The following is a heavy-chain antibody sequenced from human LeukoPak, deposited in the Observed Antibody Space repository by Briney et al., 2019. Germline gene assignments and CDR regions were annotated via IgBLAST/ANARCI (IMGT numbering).Heavy chain of an antibody. D-gene: IGHD3-9*01. CDR2: INPNSGGT. Sequence: ASVKVSCKASGYTFTGYYMHWVRQAPGQGLEWMGWINPNSGGTNYAQNFQDRVTMTRDTSISTVFMELSRLRSDDTAVYYCARGPQVTGYYGRVGMDVWGQETTVTVSS. J-gene: IGHJ6*02. CDR3: ARGPQVTGYYGRVGMDV. V-gene: IGHV1-2*02. CDR1: GYTFTGYY.